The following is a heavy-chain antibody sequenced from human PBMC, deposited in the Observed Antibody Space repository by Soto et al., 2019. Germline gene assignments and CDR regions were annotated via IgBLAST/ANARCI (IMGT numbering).Heavy chain of an antibody. CDR3: ARGSYYYDSSGRDAFDI. V-gene: IGHV3-74*01. J-gene: IGHJ3*02. D-gene: IGHD3-22*01. CDR1: GFTFSSYW. Sequence: GGSLRLSCAASGFTFSSYWIHWVRQAPGEGLVWVSRINSDGSSTSYADSVKGRFTISRDNAKNTLYLQMNSLRAEDTAVYYCARGSYYYDSSGRDAFDIWGQGTMVTVSS. CDR2: INSDGSST.